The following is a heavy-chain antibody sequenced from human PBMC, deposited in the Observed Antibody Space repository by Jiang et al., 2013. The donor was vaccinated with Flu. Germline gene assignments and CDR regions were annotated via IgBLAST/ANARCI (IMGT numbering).Heavy chain of an antibody. Sequence: KPSETPVPHLPLSLVAPSSDSSDYWGWIRQPPGKGPEWLGSMSPSGITYYSPSLKSRVTMSVDTSKKQFSLRLSYVTAADTAIYYCTRDRDIVSRGGFDFWGQGTLVTVSS. CDR2: MSPSGIT. D-gene: IGHD5/OR15-5a*01. CDR1: VAPSSDSSDY. J-gene: IGHJ4*02. CDR3: TRDRDIVSRGGFDF. V-gene: IGHV4-39*07.